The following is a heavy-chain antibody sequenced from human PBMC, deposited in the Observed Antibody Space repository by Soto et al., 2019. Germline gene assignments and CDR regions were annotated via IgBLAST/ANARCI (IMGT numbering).Heavy chain of an antibody. CDR2: IYHSGST. D-gene: IGHD3-10*01. V-gene: IGHV4-4*02. Sequence: SETLSLTCAVSGVSISSDNWWSWVRQSPGKGLEWIGEIYHSGSTNYNPSLKSRVTISVDKAKSQFSLNLSSLTAADTAVYYCAKAFMIRGVIITLDHWGQGILVTVSS. J-gene: IGHJ4*02. CDR3: AKAFMIRGVIITLDH. CDR1: GVSISSDNW.